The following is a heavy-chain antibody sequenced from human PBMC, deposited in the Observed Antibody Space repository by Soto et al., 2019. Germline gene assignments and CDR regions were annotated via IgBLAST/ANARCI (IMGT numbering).Heavy chain of an antibody. CDR2: ISGHGDAT. CDR1: GFPFTGYA. J-gene: IGHJ4*02. Sequence: PGGSLRLSXAASGFPFTGYAMSWVRQAPGKGLEWVSAISGHGDATFYADSVKGRFTISRDNSKNTLYLHMNSLRAEDTALYYCANSRVSMVRGLIIIPNYWGQGTLVTVS. V-gene: IGHV3-23*01. CDR3: ANSRVSMVRGLIIIPNY. D-gene: IGHD3-10*01.